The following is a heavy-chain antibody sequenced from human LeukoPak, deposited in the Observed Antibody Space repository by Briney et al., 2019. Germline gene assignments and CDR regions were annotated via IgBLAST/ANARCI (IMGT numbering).Heavy chain of an antibody. D-gene: IGHD5-24*01. Sequence: SVKVSCKASGGTFSSYAISWVRQAPGQGLEWMGGIIPIFGTANYAQKSQGRVTMTRDTSTSTVYMELSSLRSEDTAVYYCARVGRWLQFSYFDYWGQGTLVTVSS. J-gene: IGHJ4*02. CDR2: IIPIFGTA. V-gene: IGHV1-69*05. CDR1: GGTFSSYA. CDR3: ARVGRWLQFSYFDY.